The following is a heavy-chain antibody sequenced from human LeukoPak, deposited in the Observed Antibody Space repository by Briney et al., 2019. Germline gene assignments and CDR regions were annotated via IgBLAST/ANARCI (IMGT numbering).Heavy chain of an antibody. Sequence: GGSLRLSCAASGLTFDDYAMHWVRQAPGKGLEWVAVISYDGSNKYYADSVKGRFTISRDNSKNTLYLQMNSLRAEDTAVYYCARGPQGVDIDYWGQGTLVTVSS. J-gene: IGHJ4*02. D-gene: IGHD3-10*01. CDR1: GLTFDDYA. CDR2: ISYDGSNK. CDR3: ARGPQGVDIDY. V-gene: IGHV3-30-3*01.